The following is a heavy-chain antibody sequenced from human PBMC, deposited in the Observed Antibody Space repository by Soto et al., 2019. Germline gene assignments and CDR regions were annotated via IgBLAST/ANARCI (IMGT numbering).Heavy chain of an antibody. CDR2: ISGSDGKT. Sequence: VGSLRLSCAASGFSFGSYALSWVRQAPGKGLEWVSTISGSDGKTFYADSVKGRFSISRDTSQSTLYLQMNSLRADDTAMYYCARWSYLDYWGQGTRVTVSS. CDR3: ARWSYLDY. J-gene: IGHJ4*02. CDR1: GFSFGSYA. D-gene: IGHD3-3*01. V-gene: IGHV3-23*01.